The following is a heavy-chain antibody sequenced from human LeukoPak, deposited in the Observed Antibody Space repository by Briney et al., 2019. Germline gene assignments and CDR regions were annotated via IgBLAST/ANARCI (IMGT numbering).Heavy chain of an antibody. Sequence: SETLSLTCTVASGSISSGGYYWSWIRQHPGKGLEWIGDVYYSGTTSYNPSLKSRVSISIDTSKNQFSLKLTTVTAADAAVCYCSRDRRRELVHAFELWGRGTMVTVSS. J-gene: IGHJ3*01. CDR2: VYYSGTT. D-gene: IGHD2-2*01. CDR3: SRDRRRELVHAFEL. V-gene: IGHV4-31*03. CDR1: SGSISSGGYY.